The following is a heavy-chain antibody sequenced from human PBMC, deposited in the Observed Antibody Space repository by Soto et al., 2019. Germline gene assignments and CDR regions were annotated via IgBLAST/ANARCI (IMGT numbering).Heavy chain of an antibody. V-gene: IGHV4-59*01. CDR3: ARGEGYAFALDP. J-gene: IGHJ5*02. CDR2: IYSSGST. Sequence: PSETLSLTCSVSGASISNSYWSWIRQPPGKGLEWIGYIYSSGSTDYNPSLKSRVTISEDRSKNHFSLSLRTVTAADTAFYFCARGEGYAFALDPWGQGILVTVSS. CDR1: GASISNSY. D-gene: IGHD5-18*01.